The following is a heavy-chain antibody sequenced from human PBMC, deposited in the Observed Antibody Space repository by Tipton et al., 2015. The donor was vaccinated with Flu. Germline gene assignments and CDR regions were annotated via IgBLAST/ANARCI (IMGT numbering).Heavy chain of an antibody. V-gene: IGHV4-61*09. CDR1: GGSISSSSYY. Sequence: LRLSCTVSGGSISSSSYYWTWIRQPAGKGLEWIGQIYTSGSTKYNPSLKSRVTMSLDTSKNQFSLKMSSVTAADTAMYYCARGSGNANAYLDYWGRGTLVTVSS. D-gene: IGHD6-19*01. CDR2: IYTSGST. CDR3: ARGSGNANAYLDY. J-gene: IGHJ4*02.